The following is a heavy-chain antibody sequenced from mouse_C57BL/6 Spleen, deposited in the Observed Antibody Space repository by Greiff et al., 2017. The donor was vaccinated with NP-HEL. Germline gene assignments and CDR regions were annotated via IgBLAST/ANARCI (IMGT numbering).Heavy chain of an antibody. J-gene: IGHJ4*01. V-gene: IGHV1-78*01. D-gene: IGHD1-1*01. CDR2: IYPRDGST. CDR3: ARFTSVVAKYYYAMDY. CDR1: GYTFTDHT. Sequence: VKLQESDAELVKPGASVKISCKVSGYTFTDHTIHWMKQRPEQGLEWIGYIYPRDGSTKYNEKFKGKATLTADKSSSTAYMQLNSLTSEDSAVYFCARFTSVVAKYYYAMDYWGQGTSVTVSS.